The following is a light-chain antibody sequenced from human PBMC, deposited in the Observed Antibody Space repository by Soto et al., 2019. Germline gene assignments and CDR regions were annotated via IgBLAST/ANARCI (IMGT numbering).Light chain of an antibody. CDR3: SSYAGSSNV. CDR1: SSDVGDYNY. Sequence: QSALTQPPSASGSPGQSVAISCTGTSSDVGDYNYVSWYQQHPGKAPKLMIYEVNKRPSGVPDRSSGSKSGNTASLTVSGLQAEDEADYYCSSYAGSSNVFGTGTKVTVL. CDR2: EVN. V-gene: IGLV2-8*01. J-gene: IGLJ1*01.